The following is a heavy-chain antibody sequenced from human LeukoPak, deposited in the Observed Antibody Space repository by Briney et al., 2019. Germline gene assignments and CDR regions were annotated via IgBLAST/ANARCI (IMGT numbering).Heavy chain of an antibody. D-gene: IGHD3-10*01. CDR3: ARRGGGVIITSPFDY. J-gene: IGHJ4*02. CDR2: IYYSGST. Sequence: SETLSLTCTVSGGSISSSSYYWGWIRQPPGKGLEWIGSIYYSGSTYYNPSLKSRVTISVDTSKNQFSLKLSSVTAADTAVYYCARRGGGVIITSPFDYWGQGTLVTVSS. CDR1: GGSISSSSYY. V-gene: IGHV4-39*01.